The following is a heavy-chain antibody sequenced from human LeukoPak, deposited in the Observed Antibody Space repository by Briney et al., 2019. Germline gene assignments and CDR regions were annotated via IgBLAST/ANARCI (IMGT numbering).Heavy chain of an antibody. CDR1: GGSISSYY. Sequence: PSETLSLTCTVSGGSISSYYWSWIRQPPGKGLEWIGYIYYGGSTNYNPSLKSRVTISVNTSKNQFSLKLSSVTAADTAVYYCARSVLYYYDSSGYYPWFDPWGQGTLVTVSS. CDR2: IYYGGST. V-gene: IGHV4-59*08. D-gene: IGHD3-22*01. CDR3: ARSVLYYYDSSGYYPWFDP. J-gene: IGHJ5*02.